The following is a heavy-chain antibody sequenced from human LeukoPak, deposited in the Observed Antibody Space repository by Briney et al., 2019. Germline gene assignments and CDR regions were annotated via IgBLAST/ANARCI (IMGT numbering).Heavy chain of an antibody. J-gene: IGHJ3*02. CDR2: XXXXXGGT. V-gene: IGHV1-2*04. CDR1: GYTFTGSY. D-gene: IGHD3-10*01. CDR3: ARDMSYYGSGRSGTGAFDI. Sequence: ASVKVSCKASGYTFTGSYMHWVRQAPGQGLEWMXXXXXXXGGTNYAQKFQGWVTMTRDTSISTAYMELSRLRSDDAAVYYCARDMSYYGSGRSGTGAFDIWGQGTMVTVSS.